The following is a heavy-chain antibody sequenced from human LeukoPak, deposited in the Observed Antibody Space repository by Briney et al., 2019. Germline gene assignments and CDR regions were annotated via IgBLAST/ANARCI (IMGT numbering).Heavy chain of an antibody. J-gene: IGHJ4*02. Sequence: PGGSLRLSCTVSGFTVSSNSMSWVRQAPGKGLEWVSFIHSAGSTHYSDSVKGRFTISIDNSKNTLYLQMNSLRAEDTAVYYCARRAGAYTHPYDYWGQGTLVTVS. D-gene: IGHD3-16*01. CDR1: GFTVSSNS. CDR3: ARRAGAYTHPYDY. V-gene: IGHV3-53*01. CDR2: IHSAGST.